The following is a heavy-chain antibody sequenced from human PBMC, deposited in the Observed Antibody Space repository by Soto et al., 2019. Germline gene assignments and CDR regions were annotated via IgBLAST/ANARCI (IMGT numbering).Heavy chain of an antibody. Sequence: EVQLVESGGGAVQPGKALRRSCVASGFTFRKDWMHWVRQAPGKGPVRVSYISRDGTTTDYADSVKGRFTTSRYNAENPLETTMDSMSVEDAAVYYCAAQDCTSAGCPEAAVTVGGALEYWGQGAQVAIS. V-gene: IGHV3-74*01. D-gene: IGHD2-8*02. CDR3: AAQDCTSAGCPEAAVTVGGALEY. CDR1: GFTFRKDW. CDR2: ISRDGTTT. J-gene: IGHJ1*01.